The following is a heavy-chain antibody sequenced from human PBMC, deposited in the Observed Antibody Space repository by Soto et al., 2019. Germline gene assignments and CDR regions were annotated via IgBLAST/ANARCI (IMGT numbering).Heavy chain of an antibody. J-gene: IGHJ3*02. V-gene: IGHV3-23*01. CDR1: GFTFSSYA. Sequence: HPGGSLRLSCAASGFTFSSYAMSWVRQAPGKGLEWVSAISGSGGSTYYADSVKGRFTISRNNSKNTLYLQMNSLRAEDTAVYYCAKLCWAGTTTNAFDIWGQGKMVTVSS. CDR2: ISGSGGST. CDR3: AKLCWAGTTTNAFDI. D-gene: IGHD1-7*01.